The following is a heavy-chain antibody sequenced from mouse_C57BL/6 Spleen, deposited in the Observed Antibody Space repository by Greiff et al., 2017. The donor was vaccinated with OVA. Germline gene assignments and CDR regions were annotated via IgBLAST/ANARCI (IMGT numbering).Heavy chain of an antibody. J-gene: IGHJ2*01. CDR3: ARSVDDYFDY. D-gene: IGHD1-1*01. CDR1: GYSFTGYY. V-gene: IGHV1-42*01. Sequence: EVQLQQSGPELVKPGASVKISCKASGYSFTGYYMNWVKQSPEKSLEWIGEINPSTGGTTYNQKFKAKATLTVDKSSSTAYMQLKSLTSEDSAVYYCARSVDDYFDYWGQGTTLTVSS. CDR2: INPSTGGT.